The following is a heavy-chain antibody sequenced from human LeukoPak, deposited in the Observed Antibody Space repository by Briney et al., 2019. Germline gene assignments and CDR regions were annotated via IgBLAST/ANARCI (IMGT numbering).Heavy chain of an antibody. CDR2: IYYSGST. V-gene: IGHV4-61*08. Sequence: SGPTLVNPTQTLTLTCTFSGFSLSTSGVGVGWIRQPPGKGLEWIGYIYYSGSTNYNPSLKSRVTISVDTSKNQFSLKLSSVTAADTAVYYCARDLIRFDPWGQGTLVTVSS. CDR1: GFSLSTSGVG. CDR3: ARDLIRFDP. J-gene: IGHJ5*02. D-gene: IGHD3-16*01.